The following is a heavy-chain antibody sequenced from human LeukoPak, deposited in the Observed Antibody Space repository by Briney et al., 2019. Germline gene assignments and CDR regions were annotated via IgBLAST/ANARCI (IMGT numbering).Heavy chain of an antibody. CDR2: INPNTGDT. Sequence: ASVKVSCKASEYAFTGYYMHWVRQAPGQGLEWMGWINPNTGDTNYARKFQGRVTMTRDTSIITAYMELSRLRSDDTAVYYCARRRCSGSSCQSYYFDFWGQGTLVTVSS. J-gene: IGHJ4*02. CDR1: EYAFTGYY. D-gene: IGHD2-15*01. CDR3: ARRRCSGSSCQSYYFDF. V-gene: IGHV1-2*02.